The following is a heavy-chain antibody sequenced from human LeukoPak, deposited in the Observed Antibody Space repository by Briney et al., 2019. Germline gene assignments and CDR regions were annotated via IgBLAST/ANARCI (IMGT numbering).Heavy chain of an antibody. J-gene: IGHJ3*02. CDR1: GYTFSRNA. Sequence: ASVKVSCKASGYTFSRNAINWVRQAPGQALEWMGWLNTKTGTPTYAQGFTGRVVFSLDISVSTTYLQISNLKPEDTAVYYCARRSPSADAFDIWGQGTMVTVSS. V-gene: IGHV7-4-1*02. CDR3: ARRSPSADAFDI. CDR2: LNTKTGTP.